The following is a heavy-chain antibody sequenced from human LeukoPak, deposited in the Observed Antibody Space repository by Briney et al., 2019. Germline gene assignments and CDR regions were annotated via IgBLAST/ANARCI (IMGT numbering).Heavy chain of an antibody. CDR2: INWSGGST. V-gene: IGHV3-20*01. CDR3: ARVSGDYGDYVAWYFDL. CDR1: GFNFDDYA. J-gene: IGHJ2*01. D-gene: IGHD4-17*01. Sequence: GGSLRLSCSASGFNFDDYAMSWVRQAPGKGLEWVSDINWSGGSTGYADSVKGRFTISRDNAKKSLFLQMNTLRAEDAALYHCARVSGDYGDYVAWYFDLWGRGAQVTVSS.